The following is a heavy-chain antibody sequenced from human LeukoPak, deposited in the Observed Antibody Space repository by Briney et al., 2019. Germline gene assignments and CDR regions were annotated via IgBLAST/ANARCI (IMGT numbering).Heavy chain of an antibody. J-gene: IGHJ4*02. CDR2: IHYTGLT. Sequence: SETLSLTCTISAGSIIDYYWSWIRQPPGKGLQWVGYIHYTGLTDYNPSLESRVTISVDTSKNQFSLKLSSVTAADTAVYYCARHKFTGRTYGPPSFDYWGQGTLATVSS. D-gene: IGHD3-10*01. CDR3: ARHKFTGRTYGPPSFDY. V-gene: IGHV4-59*08. CDR1: AGSIIDYY.